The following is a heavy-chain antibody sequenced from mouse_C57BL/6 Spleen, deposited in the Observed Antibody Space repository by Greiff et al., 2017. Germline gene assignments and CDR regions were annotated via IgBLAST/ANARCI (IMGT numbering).Heavy chain of an antibody. Sequence: QVQLQQSGAELVRPGASVTLSCKASGYTFTDYEMHWVKQTPVHGLEWIGAIDPETGGTAYNQKFKGKAILTADKSSSTAYMELRSLTSEGSAVCYCSYCTGSSLGYWGQGTTLTVSS. D-gene: IGHD1-1*01. CDR2: IDPETGGT. CDR1: GYTFTDYE. V-gene: IGHV1-15*01. CDR3: SYCTGSSLGY. J-gene: IGHJ2*01.